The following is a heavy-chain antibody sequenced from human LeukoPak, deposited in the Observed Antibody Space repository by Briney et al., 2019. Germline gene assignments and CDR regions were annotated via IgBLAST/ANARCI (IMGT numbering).Heavy chain of an antibody. J-gene: IGHJ6*02. CDR2: IYPGDSDT. D-gene: IGHD3-10*01. V-gene: IGHV5-51*01. Sequence: GEPLKISCKGSGYSFTSYWIGWVRQMPGKGLEWMGIIYPGDSDTRYSPSFQGQVTISADKSISTAYLQWSSLKASDTAMYYCARLPRASMVRGVDTYGMDVWGQGTTVTVSS. CDR1: GYSFTSYW. CDR3: ARLPRASMVRGVDTYGMDV.